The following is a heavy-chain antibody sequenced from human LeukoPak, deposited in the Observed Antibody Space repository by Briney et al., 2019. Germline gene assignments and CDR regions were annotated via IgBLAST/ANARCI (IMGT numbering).Heavy chain of an antibody. V-gene: IGHV3-66*01. CDR2: IYGGGNT. CDR3: ARDGDGYYCGMDV. J-gene: IGHJ6*02. Sequence: GGSLRLSCAASGFTVSTNYMSWVRQAPGKGLEWVSVIYGGGNTYYAESVKGRFTISRDNSKNTLYLQMNSLRAEDTAVYYCARDGDGYYCGMDVWGQGTTVTVSS. CDR1: GFTVSTNY. D-gene: IGHD7-27*01.